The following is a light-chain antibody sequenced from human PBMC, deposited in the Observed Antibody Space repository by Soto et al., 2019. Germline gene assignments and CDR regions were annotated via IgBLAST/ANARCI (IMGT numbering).Light chain of an antibody. V-gene: IGKV1-12*01. J-gene: IGKJ2*01. Sequence: DIQMTQSPSMLSASLGDRVTITCRGVRPITAWLFWSTQKPGKAPNILIYAASTLERGVPLRFSGSGSGTDFTLTITSLQPEDFATYFCQQANGFPYTFGQGTKVEIK. CDR3: QQANGFPYT. CDR1: RPITAW. CDR2: AAS.